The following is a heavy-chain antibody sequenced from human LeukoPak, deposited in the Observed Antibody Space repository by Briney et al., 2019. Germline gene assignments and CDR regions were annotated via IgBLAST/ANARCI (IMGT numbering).Heavy chain of an antibody. J-gene: IGHJ3*02. CDR3: ARDLYAFDI. CDR1: GFTFSSYA. CDR2: ISYDGSNK. Sequence: GGSPRLSCAASGFTFSSYAMHWVRQAPGKGLEWVAVISYDGSNKYYADSVKGRFTISRDNAKNSLYLQMNSLRAEDTAVYYCARDLYAFDIWGQGTMVTVSS. V-gene: IGHV3-30-3*01.